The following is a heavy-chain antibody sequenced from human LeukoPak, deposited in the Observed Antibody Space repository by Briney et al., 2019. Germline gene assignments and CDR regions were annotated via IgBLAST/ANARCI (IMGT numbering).Heavy chain of an antibody. CDR2: ISGSGGST. CDR3: AKDSRRRLPLFGVAQHHSFDY. Sequence: PGGSLRLSCAASGFTFSSYAMSLVRQAPGKGLEWVSAISGSGGSTYYADSVKGRFTISRDNSKNTLYLQMNSLRAEDTAVYYCAKDSRRRLPLFGVAQHHSFDYCGQGTLVTVSS. V-gene: IGHV3-23*01. D-gene: IGHD3-3*01. J-gene: IGHJ4*02. CDR1: GFTFSSYA.